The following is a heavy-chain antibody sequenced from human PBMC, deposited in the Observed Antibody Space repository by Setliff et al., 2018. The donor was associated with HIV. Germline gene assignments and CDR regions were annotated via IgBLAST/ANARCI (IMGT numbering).Heavy chain of an antibody. CDR1: GGSINSGSHY. D-gene: IGHD4-4*01. V-gene: IGHV4-61*02. Sequence: KPSETLSLTCTVSGGSINSGSHYWSWIRQPAGKGLEWIGRFYSSRSNSYNPSLKSRVTISVDTSKNQFSLKLSSVTAADTAVYYCAREPDYSNYYWFDPWGQGTLVTVSS. J-gene: IGHJ5*02. CDR2: FYSSRSN. CDR3: AREPDYSNYYWFDP.